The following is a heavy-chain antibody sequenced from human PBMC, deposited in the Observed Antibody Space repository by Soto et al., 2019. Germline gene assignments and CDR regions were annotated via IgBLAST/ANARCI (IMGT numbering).Heavy chain of an antibody. CDR1: GGTFSSYA. V-gene: IGHV1-69*13. J-gene: IGHJ3*02. CDR2: IIPIFGTA. Sequence: GASVKVSCEASGGTFSSYAISWVRQAPGQGLEWMGGIIPIFGTANYAQKFQGRVTITADESTSTAYMELSSLRSEDTAVYYCARANWDSSGYYSPAFDIWGQGTMVNV. CDR3: ARANWDSSGYYSPAFDI. D-gene: IGHD3-22*01.